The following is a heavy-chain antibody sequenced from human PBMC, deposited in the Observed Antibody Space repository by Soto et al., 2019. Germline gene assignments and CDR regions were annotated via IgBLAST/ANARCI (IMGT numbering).Heavy chain of an antibody. CDR3: ARDGQLVINYFDY. D-gene: IGHD6-13*01. CDR1: GFTLSSYW. V-gene: IGHV3-7*01. CDR2: IKQDGSEK. Sequence: PGGSLRLSCAASGFTLSSYWMSWVRQAPGKGLEWVANIKQDGSEKYYVDSVKGRFTISRDNAKNSLYLQMNSLRAEDTAVYYCARDGQLVINYFDYWGQGTLVTVSS. J-gene: IGHJ4*02.